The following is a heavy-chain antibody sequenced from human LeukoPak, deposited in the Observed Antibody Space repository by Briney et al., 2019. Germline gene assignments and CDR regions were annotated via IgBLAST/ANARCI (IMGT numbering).Heavy chain of an antibody. V-gene: IGHV3-7*01. CDR3: ARVKGDYYDSSGYYSRFDP. J-gene: IGHJ5*02. D-gene: IGHD3-22*01. CDR2: IKQDGSEK. Sequence: GGSLRLSCAASGFTFSSYWMSWVRQAPGKGLEWVANIKQDGSEKYYVDSVKGRFTISRDNAKNSLYLQMNSLRAEDTAVYYCARVKGDYYDSSGYYSRFDPWGQGTLVTVSS. CDR1: GFTFSSYW.